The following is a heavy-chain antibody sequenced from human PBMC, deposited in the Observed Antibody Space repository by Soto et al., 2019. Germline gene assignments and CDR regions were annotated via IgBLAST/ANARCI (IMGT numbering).Heavy chain of an antibody. Sequence: QVLLVQSGAEVKKPGASVKVSCKASGYTLTRYAVHWVRQAPGQRLEWMGWITAANGDRRYSQKFQGRVTITRDTSASTVFMEVTSITSEDTAVYYCARGSADGDYLPRNYFEICGQGALVTVSS. D-gene: IGHD4-17*01. CDR1: GYTLTRYA. V-gene: IGHV1-3*01. CDR3: ARGSADGDYLPRNYFEI. CDR2: ITAANGDR. J-gene: IGHJ4*02.